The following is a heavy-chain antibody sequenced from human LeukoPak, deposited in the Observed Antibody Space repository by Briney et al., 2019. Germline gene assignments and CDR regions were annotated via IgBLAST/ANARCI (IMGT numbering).Heavy chain of an antibody. CDR2: IIPIFGTA. CDR3: ARDKSEYYGSGTQDAFDI. J-gene: IGHJ3*02. D-gene: IGHD3-10*01. CDR1: GYTFTSYG. Sequence: GASVKVSCKASGYTFTSYGISWVRQAPGQGLEWMGGIIPIFGTANYAQKFQGRVTITADESTSTAYMELSSLRSEDTAVYYCARDKSEYYGSGTQDAFDIWGQGTMVTVSS. V-gene: IGHV1-69*13.